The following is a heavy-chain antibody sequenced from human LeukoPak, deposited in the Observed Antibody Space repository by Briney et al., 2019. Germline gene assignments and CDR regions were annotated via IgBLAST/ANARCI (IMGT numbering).Heavy chain of an antibody. D-gene: IGHD3-22*01. V-gene: IGHV4-34*01. CDR2: INHSGST. CDR1: GGSFSGYY. CDR3: ARHLFSGYYRSYWYFDL. J-gene: IGHJ2*01. Sequence: SETLSLTCAVYGGSFSGYYWSWIRQPPGKGLEWIGEINHSGSTNYNPSLKSRVTISVDTSKNQFSLKLSSVTAADTAVYYCARHLFSGYYRSYWYFDLWGRGTLVTVSS.